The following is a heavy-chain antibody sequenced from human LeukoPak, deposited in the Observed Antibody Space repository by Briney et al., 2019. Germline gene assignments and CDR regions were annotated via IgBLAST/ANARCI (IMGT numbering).Heavy chain of an antibody. Sequence: SETLSLTCTVSGGSISSSSYYWGWIRQPPGKGLEWIGSIYYSGSTYYNPSLKSRVTISVDTSKNQFSLKLSSVTAADTAVYYCASSPGDWLLYAGPDYWGQGTLVTVSS. J-gene: IGHJ4*02. D-gene: IGHD3/OR15-3a*01. CDR1: GGSISSSSYY. CDR2: IYYSGST. CDR3: ASSPGDWLLYAGPDY. V-gene: IGHV4-39*07.